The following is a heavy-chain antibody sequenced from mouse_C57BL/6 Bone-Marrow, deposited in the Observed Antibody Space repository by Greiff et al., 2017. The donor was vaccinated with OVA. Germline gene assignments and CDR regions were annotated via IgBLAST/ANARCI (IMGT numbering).Heavy chain of an antibody. D-gene: IGHD2-4*01. V-gene: IGHV2-6*01. CDR2: IWGVGST. CDR3: ASLNYDLYYAMDY. Sequence: QVQLKESGPGLVAPSQSLSITCTVSGFSLTSYGVDWVRQSPGKGLEWLGVIWGVGSTNYNSALKSRLSISKDNSKSQVFLKMNSLQTDDTAIYYCASLNYDLYYAMDYWGQGTAVTVSS. CDR1: GFSLTSYG. J-gene: IGHJ4*01.